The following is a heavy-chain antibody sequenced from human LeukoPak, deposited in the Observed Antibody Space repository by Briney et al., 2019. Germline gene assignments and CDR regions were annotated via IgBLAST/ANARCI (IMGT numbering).Heavy chain of an antibody. D-gene: IGHD3-16*01. V-gene: IGHV3-64*01. CDR3: ARERRGDDAFDI. Sequence: GGSLRLSCAASGFTVSSYAMHWVRQAPGKGLEYVSTISTNGGRTYYANSVRGRFTISRDNSKNTAYLQMGSLRAEDMAVYYCARERRGDDAFDIWGQGTMVTVSS. J-gene: IGHJ3*02. CDR2: ISTNGGRT. CDR1: GFTVSSYA.